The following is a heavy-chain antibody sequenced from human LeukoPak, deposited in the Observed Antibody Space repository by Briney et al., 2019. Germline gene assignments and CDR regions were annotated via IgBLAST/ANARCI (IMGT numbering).Heavy chain of an antibody. CDR2: TYYRSKWYN. CDR3: ARGAYYYGSGSYRRDYYYYYMDV. V-gene: IGHV6-1*01. D-gene: IGHD3-10*01. J-gene: IGHJ6*03. CDR1: GDSVSSNSAA. Sequence: KPSQTLSLTCAISGDSVSSNSAAWNWIRQSPSRGLEWLGRTYYRSKWYNDYAVSVKSRITINPDTSKNQFSLQLNSVTPEDTAVYYCARGAYYYGSGSYRRDYYYYYMDVWGKGTTVTVSS.